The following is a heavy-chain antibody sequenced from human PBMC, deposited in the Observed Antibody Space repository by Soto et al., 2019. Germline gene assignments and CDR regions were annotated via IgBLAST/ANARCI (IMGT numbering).Heavy chain of an antibody. D-gene: IGHD1-26*01. Sequence: QVQLVQCGAEVKKPGASVKFSCKASGYTFTSVGISWVRQAPGQGLEWMGWSSSSNGDTNYAQKLQGRVTMTTDTSTTTAYMEVRRLRSDDTAVYYCARDLDSASYYRYWGQGNLVYVSS. CDR1: GYTFTSVG. J-gene: IGHJ4*02. V-gene: IGHV1-18*01. CDR3: ARDLDSASYYRY. CDR2: SSSSNGDT.